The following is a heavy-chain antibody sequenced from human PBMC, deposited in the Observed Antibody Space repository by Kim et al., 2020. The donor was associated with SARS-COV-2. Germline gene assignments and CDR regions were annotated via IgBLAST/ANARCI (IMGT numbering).Heavy chain of an antibody. CDR1: GFTFSSYE. V-gene: IGHV3-48*03. D-gene: IGHD4-17*01. CDR3: ARATVTFYWYFDL. CDR2: ISSSGSTI. J-gene: IGHJ2*01. Sequence: GGSLRLSCAASGFTFSSYEMNWVRQAPGKGLEWVSYISSSGSTIYYADSVKGRFTISRDNAKNSLYLQMNSLRAEDTAVYYCARATVTFYWYFDLWGRGTLVTVSS.